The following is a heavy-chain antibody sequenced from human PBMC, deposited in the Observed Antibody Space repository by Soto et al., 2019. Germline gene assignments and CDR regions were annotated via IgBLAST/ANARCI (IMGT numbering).Heavy chain of an antibody. CDR2: VSGSGGST. D-gene: IGHD2-2*01. Sequence: EVQLLESGGGLVQPGGSLRLSCAASGFTFSSYAMSWVRQAPGKGLEWVSAVSGSGGSTYYADSVKGRFTISRDNSKNTLYLQMNSLRAEDTAVYYCAKVRTWVPAVGWFDPWGQGTLVTVSS. J-gene: IGHJ5*02. V-gene: IGHV3-23*01. CDR1: GFTFSSYA. CDR3: AKVRTWVPAVGWFDP.